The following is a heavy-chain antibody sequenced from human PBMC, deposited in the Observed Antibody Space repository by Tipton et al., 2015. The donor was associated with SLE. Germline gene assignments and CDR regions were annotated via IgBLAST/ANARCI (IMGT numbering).Heavy chain of an antibody. V-gene: IGHV1-18*01. CDR1: GYTFTSFG. Sequence: QLVQSGAEVKKPGASVKVSCKASGYTFTSFGFIWVRQAPGQGLEWMGWISAYNGNRSYAQKLQGRVTMTTNTSTNTAYMELRSLRSDDTAMYYCARVTYGFWSGLNDWGQGTLVTVSS. CDR2: ISAYNGNR. D-gene: IGHD3-3*01. J-gene: IGHJ4*02. CDR3: ARVTYGFWSGLND.